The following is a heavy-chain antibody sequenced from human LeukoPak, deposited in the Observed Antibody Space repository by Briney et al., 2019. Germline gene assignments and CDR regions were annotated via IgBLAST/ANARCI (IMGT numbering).Heavy chain of an antibody. D-gene: IGHD3-22*01. CDR3: AKEITMIVVVIHRLLNWFDP. CDR2: ISGSGGST. Sequence: QTGGSLRLSCAASGFTFSSYAMSWVRQAPGKGLEWVSAISGSGGSTYYADSVKGRFTISRDNSKNTLYLQMNSLRAEDTAVYYCAKEITMIVVVIHRLLNWFDPWGQGTLVTVSS. J-gene: IGHJ5*02. CDR1: GFTFSSYA. V-gene: IGHV3-23*01.